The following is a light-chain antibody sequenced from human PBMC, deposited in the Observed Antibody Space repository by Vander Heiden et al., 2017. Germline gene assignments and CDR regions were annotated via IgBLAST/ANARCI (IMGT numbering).Light chain of an antibody. CDR2: EVS. J-gene: IGLJ1*01. V-gene: IGLV2-23*02. CDR1: SSNVGNYNV. Sequence: QSTLPQPASVSGSPGPPVTISCTGTSSNVGNYNVVSCQRQHGGKAPKFLIDEVSKRPAGVSDRFAGSKCGNTASLTVSARQAEEEADYYCCSYAGDTTYVFGTGTRVTVL. CDR3: CSYAGDTTYV.